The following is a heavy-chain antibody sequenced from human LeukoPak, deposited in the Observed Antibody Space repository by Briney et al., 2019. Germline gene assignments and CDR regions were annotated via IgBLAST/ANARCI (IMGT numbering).Heavy chain of an antibody. CDR3: ARVTVSHYYYYMDG. J-gene: IGHJ6*03. CDR2: IYYSGST. V-gene: IGHV4-59*01. CDR1: GGSISSYY. Sequence: QVQLQESGPGLVKPSETLSLTCTVSGGSISSYYWSWIRQPPGKGREWIGYIYYSGSTNYNPSLKSRVTITVDTSKNQFSLKLSSVTAADTAVYYCARVTVSHYYYYMDGWGKGTTVTVSS.